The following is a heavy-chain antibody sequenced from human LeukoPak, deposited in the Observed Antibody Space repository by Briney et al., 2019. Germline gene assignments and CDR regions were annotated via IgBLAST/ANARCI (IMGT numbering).Heavy chain of an antibody. V-gene: IGHV1-69*13. D-gene: IGHD1-14*01. CDR3: ARPPKPGGWYYYYGMDV. CDR1: GGTFIIYA. CDR2: IIPIFGTA. J-gene: IGHJ6*02. Sequence: ASVRVSSTASGGTFIIYAISWVRQAPGQGLECVGGIIPIFGTANYAQKFQGRVTITADESTSTAYMELSSLRSEDTAVYYCARPPKPGGWYYYYGMDVWGRGTTVTVSS.